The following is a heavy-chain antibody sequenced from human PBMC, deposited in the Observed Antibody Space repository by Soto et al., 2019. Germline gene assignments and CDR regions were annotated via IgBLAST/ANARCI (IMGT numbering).Heavy chain of an antibody. Sequence: ASVKVSCKASGYTFTSYGISWVRQAPGQGLEWMGWISAYNGNTNYAQKLQGRVTMTTDTSTSTAYMELRSLRSDDTAVYYCARSGGWSSVGWNGGPSAFDIWGQGKMVTVSS. D-gene: IGHD1-1*01. CDR1: GYTFTSYG. CDR3: ARSGGWSSVGWNGGPSAFDI. J-gene: IGHJ3*02. CDR2: ISAYNGNT. V-gene: IGHV1-18*01.